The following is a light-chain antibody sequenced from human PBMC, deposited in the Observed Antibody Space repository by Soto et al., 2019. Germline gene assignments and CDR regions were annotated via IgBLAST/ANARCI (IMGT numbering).Light chain of an antibody. J-gene: IGKJ4*01. Sequence: EIVMTQSPLTLSVSPGERATLSCRASQTIRSDLAWYQQKPGQAPRLLISDASTRATGIPARFNGSGSGTEFTLAISSLQSEDFAIYYCHQYNTWPLTFGGGTKVDIK. CDR1: QTIRSD. CDR3: HQYNTWPLT. CDR2: DAS. V-gene: IGKV3-15*01.